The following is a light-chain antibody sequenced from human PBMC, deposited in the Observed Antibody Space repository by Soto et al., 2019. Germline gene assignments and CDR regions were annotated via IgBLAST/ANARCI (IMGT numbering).Light chain of an antibody. V-gene: IGLV2-14*03. CDR2: DVS. CDR3: RSYTSRDTNV. Sequence: QSALTQPASVSGSPGQSITISCTGTSSDVGAYNYVSWYQQEPGKAPKLMIHDVSNRPSGVSNRFSGSKSGNTASLTISGLQAEDESDYYCRSYTSRDTNVFGTGTKVTVL. CDR1: SSDVGAYNY. J-gene: IGLJ1*01.